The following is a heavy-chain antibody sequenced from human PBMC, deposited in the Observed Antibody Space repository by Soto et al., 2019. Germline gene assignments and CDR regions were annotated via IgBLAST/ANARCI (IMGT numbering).Heavy chain of an antibody. J-gene: IGHJ4*02. CDR1: GFTFSSYA. V-gene: IGHV3-23*01. CDR2: ISNNGDTA. Sequence: EVQLLESGGGLVQPGGSLTLSCATSGFTFSSYAMVWVRQAAEKGLEWVASISNNGDTAYYADSVKGRFTISRGNSKXXLYLQMNGLRADDTALYFCAKSRVFIGAIVTLLDSWGQGTQVTVSS. CDR3: AKSRVFIGAIVTLLDS. D-gene: IGHD3-16*02.